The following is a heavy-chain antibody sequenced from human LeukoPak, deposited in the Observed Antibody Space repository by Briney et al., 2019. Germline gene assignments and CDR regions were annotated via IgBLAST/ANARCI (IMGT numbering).Heavy chain of an antibody. J-gene: IGHJ4*02. V-gene: IGHV5-51*01. CDR1: GYSFTSYW. CDR2: IYPGDSDT. Sequence: GESLKISCKGSGYSFTSYWIGWVRQMPGKGLEGMGIIYPGDSDTRYSPSFQGQVTISADKSISPAYLQWSSLKASDTAMYYCATGRYCSGGSCRRNYFDYWGQGTLVTVSS. D-gene: IGHD2-15*01. CDR3: ATGRYCSGGSCRRNYFDY.